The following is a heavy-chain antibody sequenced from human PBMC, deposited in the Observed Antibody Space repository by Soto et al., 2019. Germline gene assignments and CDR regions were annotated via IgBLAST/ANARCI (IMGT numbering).Heavy chain of an antibody. D-gene: IGHD6-19*01. CDR2: INHSGNT. V-gene: IGHV4-34*01. CDR3: ARGVENSSAWPLDY. CDR1: GGSFSDYY. J-gene: IGHJ4*02. Sequence: SETLSLTCAVYGGSFSDYYWNWIRQPPGKGLEWIGEINHSGNTIRNPSLESRVTISVDTSKKQFSLNLESVSAADTAVYYCARGVENSSAWPLDYWGQGKLVTVS.